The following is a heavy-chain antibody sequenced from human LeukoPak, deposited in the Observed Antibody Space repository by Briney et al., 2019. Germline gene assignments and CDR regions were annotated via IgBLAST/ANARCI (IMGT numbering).Heavy chain of an antibody. Sequence: GGSLRLSCAASGFTFSSYAMSWVRQAPGKGLEWVSAISGSGGSTYYADSVKGRFTISRDNSKNTLYLQMNSLRAEDTAVYYCAKDAGRAGYDILTGYYNHYFDYWGQGTLVTVSS. CDR2: ISGSGGST. D-gene: IGHD3-9*01. V-gene: IGHV3-23*01. J-gene: IGHJ4*02. CDR1: GFTFSSYA. CDR3: AKDAGRAGYDILTGYYNHYFDY.